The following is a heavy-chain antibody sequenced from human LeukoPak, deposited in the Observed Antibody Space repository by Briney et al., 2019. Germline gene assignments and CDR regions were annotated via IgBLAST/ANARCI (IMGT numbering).Heavy chain of an antibody. V-gene: IGHV4-39*01. J-gene: IGHJ4*02. Sequence: SETLSLTCTVSGGSISSGDYYWGWIRQPPGKGLEWIGSIYYSGSTYYNPSLKSRVTISVDTSKNQFSLKLSSVTAADAAVYYCARRGIAAAGKETFDYWGQGTLVTVSS. D-gene: IGHD6-13*01. CDR2: IYYSGST. CDR1: GGSISSGDYY. CDR3: ARRGIAAAGKETFDY.